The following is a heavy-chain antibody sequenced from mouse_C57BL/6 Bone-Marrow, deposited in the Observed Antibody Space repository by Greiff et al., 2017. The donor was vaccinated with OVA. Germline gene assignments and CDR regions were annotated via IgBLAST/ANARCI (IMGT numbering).Heavy chain of an antibody. V-gene: IGHV2-2*01. Sequence: QVQLQQSGPGLVQPSQSLSITCTVSGFSLTSYCVHWVRQSPGKGLEWLGVIWSGGSTDYNAAFISRLSISKDNSKSQVFFKMNSLQADDTAIYYCARGPYSKGDYFDYWGQGTTLTVSS. CDR2: IWSGGST. J-gene: IGHJ2*01. CDR3: ARGPYSKGDYFDY. D-gene: IGHD2-5*01. CDR1: GFSLTSYC.